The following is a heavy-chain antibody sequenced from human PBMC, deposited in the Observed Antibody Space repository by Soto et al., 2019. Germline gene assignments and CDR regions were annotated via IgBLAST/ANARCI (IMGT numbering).Heavy chain of an antibody. CDR1: GFTFSDYY. CDR2: ISSSGSTI. CDR3: GRDVGDAIVVFGYGMDV. J-gene: IGHJ6*02. D-gene: IGHD2-15*01. V-gene: IGHV3-11*01. Sequence: QVQLVESGGGLVKPGGSLRLSCAASGFTFSDYYMSWIRQAPGKGLEWVSYISSSGSTIYYADSVKGRFTISRDNAKNFLYLQMNSLGAEDTAGYYRGRDVGDAIVVFGYGMDVWGQGTTVTVSS.